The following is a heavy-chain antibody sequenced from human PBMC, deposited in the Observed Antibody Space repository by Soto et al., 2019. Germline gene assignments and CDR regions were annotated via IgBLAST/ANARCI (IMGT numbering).Heavy chain of an antibody. CDR2: ISAYNGNT. J-gene: IGHJ4*02. CDR3: ASGQCGGDCFPVDY. V-gene: IGHV1-18*01. D-gene: IGHD2-21*02. Sequence: QVQLVQSGAEVKKPGASVKVSCKASGYTFSSYGISWVRQAPGQGLEWMGWISAYNGNTNYAQKHWGKDTITVHTSASPAYMELGCLRVAGTAEYYCASGQCGGDCFPVDYWGQGTLVTVSS. CDR1: GYTFSSYG.